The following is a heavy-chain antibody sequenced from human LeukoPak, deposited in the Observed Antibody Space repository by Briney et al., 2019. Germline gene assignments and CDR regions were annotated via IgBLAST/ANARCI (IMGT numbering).Heavy chain of an antibody. CDR1: GGSFSGYY. J-gene: IGHJ4*02. Sequence: PSETLSLTCAVYGGSFSGYYWSWIRQPPGKGLEWIGEINHSGSTNYNPSLKSRVTMSVDTAKNQLSLKLSSVTAADTAVYYCARAKGDSSGYYYDYWGQGTLVTVSS. D-gene: IGHD3-22*01. CDR2: INHSGST. V-gene: IGHV4-34*01. CDR3: ARAKGDSSGYYYDY.